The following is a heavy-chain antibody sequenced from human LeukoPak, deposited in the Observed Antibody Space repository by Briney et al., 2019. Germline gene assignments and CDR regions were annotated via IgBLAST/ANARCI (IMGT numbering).Heavy chain of an antibody. CDR2: IYYSGNT. D-gene: IGHD2-8*01. CDR3: ARGVMLHASFDWFDP. J-gene: IGHJ5*02. V-gene: IGHV4-31*03. Sequence: SQTLSLTCTVSGGSISSGGYYWSWIRQHPGKGLEWIGYIYYSGNTYYNPSLKSRVTISVDTSKNQLSLNLSSVAAADTAVYYCARGVMLHASFDWFDPWGQGTLVTVSS. CDR1: GGSISSGGYY.